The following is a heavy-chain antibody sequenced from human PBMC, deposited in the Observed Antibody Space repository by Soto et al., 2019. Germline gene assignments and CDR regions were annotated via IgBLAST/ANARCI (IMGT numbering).Heavy chain of an antibody. CDR1: GGTFSSYA. CDR2: IIPMYGPA. CDR3: ARVTSMVRRVIENWFEP. V-gene: IGHV1-69*01. D-gene: IGHD3-10*01. Sequence: QVPLVQSGAEVKKPGSSVTVSCKASGGTFSSYAIHWVRQAPGQGLEWMGGIIPMYGPAKYAQRFQGRVTITADESTTTVYMELTSLTSQDTAVYYCARVTSMVRRVIENWFEPWGHGTLVTVSS. J-gene: IGHJ5*02.